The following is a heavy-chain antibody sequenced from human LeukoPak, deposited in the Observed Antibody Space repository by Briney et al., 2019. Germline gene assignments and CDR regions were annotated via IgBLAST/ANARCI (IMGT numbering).Heavy chain of an antibody. Sequence: SQTPSLTCAVSVGSINSGNWWSWVRQSPGRGLEWIGEIYHNGTPTYNPSLKSRVTISADTFKNHFSLKMTSVTAADTAVYYCATAPILRGEGGEHYKYGMDVWGQGTTVIVSS. CDR2: IYHNGTP. V-gene: IGHV4-4*02. J-gene: IGHJ6*02. D-gene: IGHD2-2*02. CDR1: VGSINSGNW. CDR3: ATAPILRGEGGEHYKYGMDV.